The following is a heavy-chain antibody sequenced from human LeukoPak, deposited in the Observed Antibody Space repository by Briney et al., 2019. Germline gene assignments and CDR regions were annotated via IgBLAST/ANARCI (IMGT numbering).Heavy chain of an antibody. V-gene: IGHV3-23*01. CDR2: VTDSGGWT. J-gene: IGHJ4*02. CDR3: AKPVLGTFRGFDY. Sequence: GGSLRLSYAASGFTFRSYAMSWVRQAPEKGLVWVSAVTDSGGWTYYAGSVKGRFTISRDDSKNTLYLQMNSLRADDTAVYYCAKPVLGTFRGFDYWGQGALVTVSS. CDR1: GFTFRSYA. D-gene: IGHD1-7*01.